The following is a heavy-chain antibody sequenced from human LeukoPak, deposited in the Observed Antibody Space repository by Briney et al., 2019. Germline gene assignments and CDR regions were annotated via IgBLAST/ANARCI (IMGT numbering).Heavy chain of an antibody. CDR1: GGAISSYY. D-gene: IGHD3-10*01. Sequence: SETLSLTCTVSGGAISSYYWSWIRQPAAKGLEWIGRIYTTGRTDYSASLKSRVTMSVDTSNNQFSLKLNSVTAADTAVYYCARDLPSYYFDSGNMFDPWGQGILVTVSS. V-gene: IGHV4-4*07. CDR2: IYTTGRT. CDR3: ARDLPSYYFDSGNMFDP. J-gene: IGHJ5*02.